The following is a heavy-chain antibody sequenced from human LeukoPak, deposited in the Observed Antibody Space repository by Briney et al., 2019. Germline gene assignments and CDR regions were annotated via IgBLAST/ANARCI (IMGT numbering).Heavy chain of an antibody. J-gene: IGHJ5*02. CDR2: IRYDGSNR. V-gene: IGHV3-30*02. CDR1: GFTFSSYG. D-gene: IGHD2-2*01. Sequence: PGGSLRLSCAASGFTFSSYGMHWVRQAPGEGLEWVAFIRYDGSNRYYTDSVKGRFTISRDNAKNSLYLQMNSLRAEDTAVYYCARGPGGYCSITTCPFDPWGQGTLVTVSS. CDR3: ARGPGGYCSITTCPFDP.